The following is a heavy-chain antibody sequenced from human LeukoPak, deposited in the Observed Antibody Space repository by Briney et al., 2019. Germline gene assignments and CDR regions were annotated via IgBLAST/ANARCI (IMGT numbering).Heavy chain of an antibody. V-gene: IGHV1-69*04. J-gene: IGHJ4*02. D-gene: IGHD5-18*01. CDR2: IIPILGIA. Sequence: SVKVSCKASGGTFSSYAISWVRQAPGQGLEWMGRIIPILGIASYAQKFQGRVTITADKSTSTAYMELSSLRSEDTAVYYCANSYGKPDLDYWGQGTLVTVSS. CDR1: GGTFSSYA. CDR3: ANSYGKPDLDY.